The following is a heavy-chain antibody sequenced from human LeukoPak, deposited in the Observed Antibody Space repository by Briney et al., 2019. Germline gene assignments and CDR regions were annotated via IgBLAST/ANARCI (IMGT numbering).Heavy chain of an antibody. CDR3: ARCLTGPTYYYYYMDV. J-gene: IGHJ6*03. V-gene: IGHV4-59*10. D-gene: IGHD3-9*01. Sequence: SETLSLTCAVYVGSFSSYYWNWIRQPAGKGLEWIGRIYASASTNYNPSLKSRVSMSVDESKNQFSLRLSSVTAADTAVYYCARCLTGPTYYYYYMDVWGKGTTVTVSS. CDR2: IYASAST. CDR1: VGSFSSYY.